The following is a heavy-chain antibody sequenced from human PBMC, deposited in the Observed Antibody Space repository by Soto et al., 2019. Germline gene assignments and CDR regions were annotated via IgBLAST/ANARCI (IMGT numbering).Heavy chain of an antibody. Sequence: EVQLVESGGGLVQPGGSLRLSCAASGFTFSSYSMNWVRQAPGKGLEWVSYISSSSSTIYYADSVKGRFTISRDNAKKSLYLRMNSRRAEDTAVYYCAREFYGDYGNWFDPWGQGTLVTVSS. CDR1: GFTFSSYS. V-gene: IGHV3-48*01. CDR2: ISSSSSTI. CDR3: AREFYGDYGNWFDP. J-gene: IGHJ5*02. D-gene: IGHD4-17*01.